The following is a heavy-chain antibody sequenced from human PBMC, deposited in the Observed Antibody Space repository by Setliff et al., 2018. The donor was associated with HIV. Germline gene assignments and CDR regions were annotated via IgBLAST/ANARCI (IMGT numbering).Heavy chain of an antibody. J-gene: IGHJ5*02. CDR3: ARDGCDGNRCYLYNWFDP. CDR1: GYTFSSHS. D-gene: IGHD2-15*01. Sequence: ASVKVSCKASGYTFSSHSIHWVRQAPGQGFEWMGWINAGNGNTKFSQRFQSRITITRDTSASTVFMDLSSLTSEDTAVYYCARDGCDGNRCYLYNWFDPWGQGTLVTVS. CDR2: INAGNGNT. V-gene: IGHV1-3*01.